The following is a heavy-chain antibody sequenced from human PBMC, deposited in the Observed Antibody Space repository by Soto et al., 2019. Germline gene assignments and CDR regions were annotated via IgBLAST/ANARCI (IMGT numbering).Heavy chain of an antibody. V-gene: IGHV3-23*01. J-gene: IGHJ6*03. CDR1: GFTFSSYA. CDR3: AKDLAGRYYYYYYYMDV. CDR2: ISGSGGST. D-gene: IGHD3-3*02. Sequence: VQLLESGGGLVQPGGSLRLSCAASGFTFSSYAMSWVRQAPGKGLEWVSAISGSGGSTYYADSVKGRFTISRDNSKNTLYLQMNSLRAEDTAVYYCAKDLAGRYYYYYYYMDVWGKGTTVTVSS.